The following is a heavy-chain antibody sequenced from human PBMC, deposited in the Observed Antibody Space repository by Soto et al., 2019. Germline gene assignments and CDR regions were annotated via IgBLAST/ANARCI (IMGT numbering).Heavy chain of an antibody. CDR3: ARGLRNYYDSSGYLPDY. CDR1: GGSISSGDYY. J-gene: IGHJ4*02. Sequence: PSETLSLTCTVSGGSISSGDYYWSWIRQPPGKGLEWIGYIYYSGSTYYNPSLKSRVTISVDTSKNQFSLKLSSVTAADTAVYYCARGLRNYYDSSGYLPDYWGQGTLVTVSS. CDR2: IYYSGST. V-gene: IGHV4-30-4*01. D-gene: IGHD3-22*01.